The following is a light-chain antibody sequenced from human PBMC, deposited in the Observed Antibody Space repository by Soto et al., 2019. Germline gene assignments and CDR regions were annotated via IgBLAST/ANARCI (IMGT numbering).Light chain of an antibody. J-gene: IGLJ1*01. CDR1: SSDVGTFNY. Sequence: QSALTQPASESGSPGQSITISCTGTSSDVGTFNYVSWYLQYPGKAPKLMIYEVGNRPSGVSNRFSGSKSGNTASLTISGLQAEDDADYYCCSYASGSIYVFGTGTKLTVL. CDR2: EVG. CDR3: CSYASGSIYV. V-gene: IGLV2-14*01.